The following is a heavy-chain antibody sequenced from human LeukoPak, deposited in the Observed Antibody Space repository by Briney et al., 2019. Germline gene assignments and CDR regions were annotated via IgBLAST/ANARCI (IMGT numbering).Heavy chain of an antibody. CDR1: GFTFSTYW. CDR3: GRGQTTVTN. D-gene: IGHD4-17*01. V-gene: IGHV3-7*03. CDR2: IKQDGSEK. Sequence: GGSLRLSCAASGFTFSTYWMSWVRQAPGKGLEWVANIKQDGSEKYYVDSVKGRFTISRDNAKNSLYLQMNSLRAEDTAVYFCGRGQTTVTNWGQGTLVTVSS. J-gene: IGHJ4*02.